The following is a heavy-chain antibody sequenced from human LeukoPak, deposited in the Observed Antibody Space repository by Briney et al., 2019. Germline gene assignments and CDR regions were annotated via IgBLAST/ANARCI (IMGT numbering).Heavy chain of an antibody. D-gene: IGHD2-21*01. CDR1: GSTFTWFL. V-gene: IGHV1-46*01. Sequence: GASVKVSCKTYGSTFTWFLIHWVRQAPGQGLEWVGKINPRGDITSYAQRFQGRVTLTEDTSTSTFYLELSSLTSDDTAVYFCARPAYCDGTNCGYWLDPWGPGTLVTVSS. CDR3: ARPAYCDGTNCGYWLDP. J-gene: IGHJ5*02. CDR2: INPRGDIT.